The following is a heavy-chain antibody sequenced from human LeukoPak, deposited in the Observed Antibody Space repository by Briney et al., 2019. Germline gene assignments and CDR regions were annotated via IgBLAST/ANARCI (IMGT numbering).Heavy chain of an antibody. V-gene: IGHV1-8*01. CDR2: MNTHRGNT. CDR1: GYIFTTYD. J-gene: IGHJ4*02. Sequence: ASVKVSCKASGYIFTTYDINWVRQATGQGLEWMGWMNTHRGNTGYAQKFQGRVTMTRNTSISTAYIDLSSLTSEDTAVYYCARGFYDIKGCYYRLDFWGQGTLVTVSS. D-gene: IGHD3-22*01. CDR3: ARGFYDIKGCYYRLDF.